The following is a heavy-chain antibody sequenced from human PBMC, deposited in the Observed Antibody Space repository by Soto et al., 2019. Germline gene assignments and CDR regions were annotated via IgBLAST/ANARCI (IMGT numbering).Heavy chain of an antibody. Sequence: SETLSLTCTVSGGSISSGGYYWSWIRQHPGKGLEWIGHIYYSGSTYYNPSLKSRVTISVDTSKNQFSLKLSSVTAADTAVYYCATWLDLDAFDIWGQGTMVTVSS. CDR2: IYYSGST. V-gene: IGHV4-31*03. CDR1: GGSISSGGYY. CDR3: ATWLDLDAFDI. J-gene: IGHJ3*02. D-gene: IGHD5-12*01.